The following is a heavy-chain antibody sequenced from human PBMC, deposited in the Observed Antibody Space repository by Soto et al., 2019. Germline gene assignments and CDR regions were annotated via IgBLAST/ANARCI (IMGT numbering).Heavy chain of an antibody. J-gene: IGHJ6*02. Sequence: QVQLVESGGGVVQPGRYLRLSCAASGFTFSSYAMHWVRQAPGKGLERVAVISYDGRNKYYADSVKGRFTISRDDSKNTLYLQMNSLGAEDTAGYYCARDNQFFGHHYYYGMDVWCQGTTVTVSS. CDR3: ARDNQFFGHHYYYGMDV. V-gene: IGHV3-30*04. CDR1: GFTFSSYA. D-gene: IGHD3-10*01. CDR2: ISYDGRNK.